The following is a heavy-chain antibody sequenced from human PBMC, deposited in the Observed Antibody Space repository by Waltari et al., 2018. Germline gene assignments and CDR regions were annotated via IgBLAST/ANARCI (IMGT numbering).Heavy chain of an antibody. Sequence: HVQLQESGPGLVKPSETLSPTCPVSGDFPRPSHWPWTRRAPGKGLEWIAYLRNTGGTKCTPSLESRVTVSAVTSKKQFSLRLTSVTAADTAVYYCARVPTRYYDSLGWGFFDQWGQGILVTVSS. CDR2: LRNTGGT. CDR3: ARVPTRYYDSLGWGFFDQ. D-gene: IGHD3-22*01. V-gene: IGHV4-59*08. J-gene: IGHJ4*02. CDR1: GDFPRPSH.